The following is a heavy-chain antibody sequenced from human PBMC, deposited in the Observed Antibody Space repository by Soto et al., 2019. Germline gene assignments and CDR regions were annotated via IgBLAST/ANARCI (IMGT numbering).Heavy chain of an antibody. CDR1: VGSISIGGYY. J-gene: IGHJ4*02. V-gene: IGHV4-31*03. Sequence: SEALSLACTFSVGSISIGGYYWSWIRQHPGKGLEWIGYIYYSGSTYYNPSLKSRVTISVDTSKNQFSLKLSSVTAADTAVYYCERGTFFDYWGQGTLVTVSS. CDR2: IYYSGST. CDR3: ERGTFFDY.